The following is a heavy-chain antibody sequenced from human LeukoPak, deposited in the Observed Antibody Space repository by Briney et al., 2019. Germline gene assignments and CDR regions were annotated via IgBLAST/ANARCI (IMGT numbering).Heavy chain of an antibody. J-gene: IGHJ3*02. Sequence: GGTLRLSCAASGFTFSRSWMTWVRQAPGKGLEFVANINQDGSVKNYVDFVRGRFTISRDNAKNSLYLQMNSLRAEDTAVYYCARDPGFSAFDIWGQGTMVTVSS. D-gene: IGHD6-25*01. CDR3: ARDPGFSAFDI. CDR2: INQDGSVK. V-gene: IGHV3-7*01. CDR1: GFTFSRSW.